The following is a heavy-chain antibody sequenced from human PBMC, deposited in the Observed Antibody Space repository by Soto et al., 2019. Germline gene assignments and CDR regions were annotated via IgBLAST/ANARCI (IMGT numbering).Heavy chain of an antibody. CDR2: VFCTGFT. Sequence: SETLSLTCAVSGGSISGSYYYWGWLRHSPGRGPEWIGSVFCTGFTSYNPSLESRVSVSVDTSKNQFSLKVSAVTAADTAVYYCASSQKGYNWNYFDHWGQGALVTVSS. CDR3: ASSQKGYNWNYFDH. V-gene: IGHV4-39*01. J-gene: IGHJ4*02. CDR1: GGSISGSYYY. D-gene: IGHD1-20*01.